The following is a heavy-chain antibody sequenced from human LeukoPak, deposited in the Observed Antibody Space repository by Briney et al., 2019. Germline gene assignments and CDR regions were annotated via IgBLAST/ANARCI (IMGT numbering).Heavy chain of an antibody. V-gene: IGHV3-48*03. J-gene: IGHJ4*02. D-gene: IGHD5-18*01. Sequence: GGSLRLSCAASGFTFSNYEFNWVRRAPGKGLEWVSYISSSGRNIYYADSVKGRFTISRDNAKNSLYLQMNSLRAEDTAVYYCARDLVQLWSKDFWGQGTLVTVPS. CDR2: ISSSGRNI. CDR1: GFTFSNYE. CDR3: ARDLVQLWSKDF.